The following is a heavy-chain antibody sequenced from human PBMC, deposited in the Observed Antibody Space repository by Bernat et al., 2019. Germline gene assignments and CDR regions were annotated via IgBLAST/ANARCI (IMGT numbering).Heavy chain of an antibody. J-gene: IGHJ6*02. CDR3: AREAIAVAGRYYGMDV. CDR1: GFTFSSYG. Sequence: QVQLVESGGGVVQPGRSLRLSCAASGFTFSSYGMHWVRQAPGKGLEWVAVIWYDGSNKYYADSVKGRFTISRDNSKNTLYLQMNSLRAEDTAVYYCAREAIAVAGRYYGMDVWGQGTTVTVSS. CDR2: IWYDGSNK. V-gene: IGHV3-33*01. D-gene: IGHD6-19*01.